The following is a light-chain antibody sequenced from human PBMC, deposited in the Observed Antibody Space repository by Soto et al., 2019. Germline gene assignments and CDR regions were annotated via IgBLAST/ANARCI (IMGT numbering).Light chain of an antibody. CDR1: SSDVGGYDY. J-gene: IGLJ1*01. V-gene: IGLV2-14*01. CDR2: EVS. Sequence: QSVLTQPASVSGSPGQSITISCTGTSSDVGGYDYVSWYQQYPGKAPKLMIYEVSNRPSGVSNRFSGSKSGNTASLTISGLQAADEADYYCTSYTGSSTLYGFGTGTKVTVL. CDR3: TSYTGSSTLYG.